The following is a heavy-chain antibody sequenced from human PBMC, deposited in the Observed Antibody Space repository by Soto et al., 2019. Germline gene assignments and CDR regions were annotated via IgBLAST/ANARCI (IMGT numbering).Heavy chain of an antibody. CDR1: GYSFTSYW. CDR2: IYPGDSDT. CDR3: ARHNLHGFYGMDV. V-gene: IGHV5-51*01. Sequence: PGESLKISCKGSGYSFTSYWIGWGLQMPGKGLEWMGIIYPGDSDTRYSPSFQGQVTISADKSISTAYLQWSSLKASDTAMYYCARHNLHGFYGMDVWGQGTTVTVSS. J-gene: IGHJ6*02.